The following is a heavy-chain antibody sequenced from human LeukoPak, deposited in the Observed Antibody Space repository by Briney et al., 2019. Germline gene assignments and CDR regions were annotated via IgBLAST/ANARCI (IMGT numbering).Heavy chain of an antibody. CDR3: ARRIWALDAFDI. CDR1: GYTFTSYA. J-gene: IGHJ3*02. Sequence: ASVKVSCKASGYTFTSYAMHWVRQAPGQRLEWMGRINAGNGNTKYSQKFQGRVTITRDTSASTAYMELSSLRSEDTAVYYCARRIWALDAFDIWGQGTMVTVSS. D-gene: IGHD2-15*01. V-gene: IGHV1-3*01. CDR2: INAGNGNT.